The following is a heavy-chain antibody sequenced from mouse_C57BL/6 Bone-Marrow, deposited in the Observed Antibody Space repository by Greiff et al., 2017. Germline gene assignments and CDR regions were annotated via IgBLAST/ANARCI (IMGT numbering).Heavy chain of an antibody. J-gene: IGHJ3*01. CDR2: IYPRSGNT. V-gene: IGHV1-81*01. D-gene: IGHD2-4*01. CDR3: ARLGVSYDYDGGFAY. Sequence: VKVVESGAELARPGASVKLSCKASGYTFTSYGISWVKQRTGQGLEWIGEIYPRSGNTYYNEKFKGKATLTADKSSSTAYMELRSLTSEDSAVYFCARLGVSYDYDGGFAYWGQGTLVTVSA. CDR1: GYTFTSYG.